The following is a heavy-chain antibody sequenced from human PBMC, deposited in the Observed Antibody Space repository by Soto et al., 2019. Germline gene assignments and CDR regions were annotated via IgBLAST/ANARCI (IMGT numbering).Heavy chain of an antibody. V-gene: IGHV6-1*01. J-gene: IGHJ6*02. D-gene: IGHD2-15*01. CDR2: TYYRSNWYN. Sequence: SQTLSLTCAISGDSVSSNSAAWNWVRQSPSRGLEWLGRTYYRSNWYNDYEVSVKRRISINPDTSKNQISLQLNSVTPEDTAVFFGVRSVPLYSDAMDVRGRGPTATVSS. CDR1: GDSVSSNSAA. CDR3: VRSVPLYSDAMDV.